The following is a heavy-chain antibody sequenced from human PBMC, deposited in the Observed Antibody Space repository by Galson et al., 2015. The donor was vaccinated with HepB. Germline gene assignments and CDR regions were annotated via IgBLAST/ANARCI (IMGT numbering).Heavy chain of an antibody. Sequence: QSGAEVTKPGESLKISCKGSGSRFADHWIGWVRQMPGKGLEWMGIIYPGDSDTRYSPSFQGQVTISADKSISTAYLQWSSLKASDTAMYYCARHRGEGVDPSYYYYYYMDVWGKGTTVTVSS. V-gene: IGHV5-51*01. J-gene: IGHJ6*03. CDR1: GSRFADHW. CDR3: ARHRGEGVDPSYYYYYYMDV. D-gene: IGHD3-10*01. CDR2: IYPGDSDT.